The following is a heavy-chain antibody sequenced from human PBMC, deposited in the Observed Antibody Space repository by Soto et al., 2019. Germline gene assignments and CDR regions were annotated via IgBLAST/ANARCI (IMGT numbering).Heavy chain of an antibody. CDR1: GYNFINYW. CDR3: AKTARNYYYNDMDV. V-gene: IGHV5-51*01. CDR2: IYPGDSDT. Sequence: PGESLKISCTASGYNFINYWIAWVRQMPGRGLEWMGIIYPGDSDTRYSPSFQGQVTISADKSISTAYLQWSSLKASDTAMYYCAKTARNYYYNDMDVWGQGTTVTVS. J-gene: IGHJ6*02.